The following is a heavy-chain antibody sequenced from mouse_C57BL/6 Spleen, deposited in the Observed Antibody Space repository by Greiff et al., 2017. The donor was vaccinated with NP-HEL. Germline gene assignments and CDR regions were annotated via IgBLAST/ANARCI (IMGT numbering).Heavy chain of an antibody. V-gene: IGHV2-9-1*01. J-gene: IGHJ2*01. Sequence: VQGVESGPGLVAPSQSLSITCTVSGFSLTSYAISWVRQPPGKGLEWLGVIWTGGGTNYNSALKSRLSISKDNSKSQVFLKMNSLQTDDTARYYCARNGNDGYYGGYFDYGGQGTTLTVSS. CDR3: ARNGNDGYYGGYFDY. CDR2: IWTGGGT. D-gene: IGHD2-3*01. CDR1: GFSLTSYA.